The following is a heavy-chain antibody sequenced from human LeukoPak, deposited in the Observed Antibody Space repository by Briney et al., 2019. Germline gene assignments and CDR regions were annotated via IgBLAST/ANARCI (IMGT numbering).Heavy chain of an antibody. V-gene: IGHV3-23*01. CDR1: GFTFFNYA. CDR3: VTEVNSRGDSFAY. J-gene: IGHJ4*02. Sequence: GGSLRLSCATSGFTFFNYAMSWVRQAPGGGLEWVSTISSDGRNTHYADSVRGRFTISRDGSRNTLSLQVSSLRAEDTAIYYCVTEVNSRGDSFAYWAQGIQVTVSS. CDR2: ISSDGRNT. D-gene: IGHD2-15*01.